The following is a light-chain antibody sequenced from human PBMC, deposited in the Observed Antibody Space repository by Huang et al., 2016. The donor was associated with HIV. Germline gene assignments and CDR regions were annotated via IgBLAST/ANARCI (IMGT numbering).Light chain of an antibody. CDR3: QQYHDWART. J-gene: IGKJ1*01. V-gene: IGKV3-15*01. Sequence: EVVMTQSPVTLSVSPGERATLSCRANESIGDRLAWYQHKPGQAPRLLLYAASTRATGIPARFSGSGSGTEFSLTSSSLRYEDFAVYYCQQYHDWARTFGQGTKVDI. CDR1: ESIGDR. CDR2: AAS.